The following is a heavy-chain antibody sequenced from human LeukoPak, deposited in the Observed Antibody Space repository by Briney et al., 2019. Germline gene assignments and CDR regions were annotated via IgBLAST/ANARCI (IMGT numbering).Heavy chain of an antibody. V-gene: IGHV3-48*03. J-gene: IGHJ4*02. CDR1: GFTFSSFE. CDR2: ISTSCSTQ. CDR3: ARADYPDY. D-gene: IGHD4/OR15-4a*01. Sequence: QPGGSLRLSCAASGFTFSSFEMNWVRQAPGKGLEWVSYISTSCSTQYYADSVKGRFTISRDHAKNSLFLQMNNMRAEDTAVYYCARADYPDYWGQGTLVTVSS.